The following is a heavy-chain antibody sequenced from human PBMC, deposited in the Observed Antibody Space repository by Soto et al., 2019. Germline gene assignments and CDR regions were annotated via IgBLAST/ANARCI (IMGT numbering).Heavy chain of an antibody. Sequence: QDQLVQSGVEVKKPGASVKVSCKASGYSFTNYGITWVRQAPGQGFEWMGWISAYNGNTNYAQKFQCRVTLTTDASTSTAYLELRSLRSDDTAVYYCARDRGVAPPVAGYAHFYCCIDVWGKGTTVTVSS. J-gene: IGHJ6*03. CDR3: ARDRGVAPPVAGYAHFYCCIDV. V-gene: IGHV1-18*01. CDR1: GYSFTNYG. D-gene: IGHD6-19*01. CDR2: ISAYNGNT.